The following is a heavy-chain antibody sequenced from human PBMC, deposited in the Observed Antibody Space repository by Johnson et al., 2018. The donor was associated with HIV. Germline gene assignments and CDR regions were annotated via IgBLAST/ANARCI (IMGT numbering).Heavy chain of an antibody. V-gene: IGHV3-30*03. Sequence: QVQLVESGGGLVQPGGSLRLSCAASGFTFSSYAMSWVRQAPGKGLEWVAVISYDGSKKYHADSVKGRFTISRDNAKNSLYLQMNSVRAEDTAVCYCATFGGGGFRACDIGGQGTMVTVCS. CDR3: ATFGGGGFRACDI. CDR2: ISYDGSKK. J-gene: IGHJ3*02. D-gene: IGHD3-10*01. CDR1: GFTFSSYA.